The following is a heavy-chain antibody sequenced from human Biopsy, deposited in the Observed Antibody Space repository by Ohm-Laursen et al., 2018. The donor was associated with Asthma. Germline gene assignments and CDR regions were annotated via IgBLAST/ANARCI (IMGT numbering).Heavy chain of an antibody. CDR1: GVNVTNNY. D-gene: IGHD1-7*01. CDR3: AKDWSWNYVYAFDI. CDR2: MYAGGSR. V-gene: IGHV3-53*01. J-gene: IGHJ3*02. Sequence: SLRLSCSASGVNVTNNYMTWVRQAPGKGLEWVSIMYAGGSRFYADRVKGRFTISRDNSKNTLYLQMNSLRAEDTAVYYCAKDWSWNYVYAFDIWGQGTMVTVSS.